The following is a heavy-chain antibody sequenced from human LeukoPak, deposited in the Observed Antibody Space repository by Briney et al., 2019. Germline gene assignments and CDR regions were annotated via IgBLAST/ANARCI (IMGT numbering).Heavy chain of an antibody. CDR1: GFTLSDYG. CDR3: AEDSNYDFCNAYSPYYSDS. CDR2: VRYDGSYN. V-gene: IGHV3-30*02. J-gene: IGHJ4*02. D-gene: IGHD3-3*01. Sequence: GGSLRLSCAASGFTLSDYGMHWVRQAPGKGLEWVAFVRYDGSYNYYANSVKGRFTISRDNSKNTLYLQMNSLRAEDTAVYYCAEDSNYDFCNAYSPYYSDSWGQGTLVTVSS.